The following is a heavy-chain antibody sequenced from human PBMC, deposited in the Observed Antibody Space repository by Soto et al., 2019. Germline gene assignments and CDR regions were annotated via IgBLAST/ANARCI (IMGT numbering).Heavy chain of an antibody. CDR3: ARGQGGYSYPNWFDP. D-gene: IGHD5-18*01. V-gene: IGHV4-34*01. J-gene: IGHJ5*02. Sequence: QVQLQQWGAGLLKPSETLSLTCAVYGGSFSGYYRSWIRQPPGKGLEWIGEINHSGSTNYNPSLKSRVTISVDTSKNQFSLKLSSVTAADTAVYYCARGQGGYSYPNWFDPWGQGTLVTVSS. CDR2: INHSGST. CDR1: GGSFSGYY.